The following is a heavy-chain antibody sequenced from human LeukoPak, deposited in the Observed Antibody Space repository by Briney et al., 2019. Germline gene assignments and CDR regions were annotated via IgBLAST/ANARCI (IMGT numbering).Heavy chain of an antibody. CDR3: ARGDYYDGSGYPDH. J-gene: IGHJ4*02. Sequence: GASVKVSCKASGYTFTDFHMHWVRQAPGQGLEWMGWINPSTGGANYARKFQGRVTMTRDTSISTAYMELSRLRSDDTAVYYCARGDYYDGSGYPDHWGPGTLVTVSS. D-gene: IGHD3-22*01. CDR2: INPSTGGA. CDR1: GYTFTDFH. V-gene: IGHV1-2*02.